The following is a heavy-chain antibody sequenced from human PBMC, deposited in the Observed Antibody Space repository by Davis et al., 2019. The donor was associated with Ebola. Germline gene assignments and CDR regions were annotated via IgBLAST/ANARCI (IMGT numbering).Heavy chain of an antibody. D-gene: IGHD3-16*02. J-gene: IGHJ6*04. Sequence: SETLSLTCAVYGGSFSGYYWSWIRQPPGKGLEWIGEINHSGSTNYNPSLKSRVTISVDTSKNQFSLKLSSVTAADTAVYYCARDPAGVLLYVWGSYRPSAYGMDVWGKGTTVTVSS. V-gene: IGHV4-34*01. CDR2: INHSGST. CDR1: GGSFSGYY. CDR3: ARDPAGVLLYVWGSYRPSAYGMDV.